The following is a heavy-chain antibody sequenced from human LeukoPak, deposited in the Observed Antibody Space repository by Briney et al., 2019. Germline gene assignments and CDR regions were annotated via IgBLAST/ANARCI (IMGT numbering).Heavy chain of an antibody. CDR1: GFTFISDG. J-gene: IGHJ4*02. Sequence: GRALRLFCAAAGFTFISDGMHWFRQAPGKGLEGVAVIFNDGSNTYYADSVKGRFTISRDNSKNTFYLQMTSLRAEDTAVYYCARSLEWLLSFDYWGQGTLVTVSS. CDR2: IFNDGSNT. V-gene: IGHV3-33*01. D-gene: IGHD3-3*01. CDR3: ARSLEWLLSFDY.